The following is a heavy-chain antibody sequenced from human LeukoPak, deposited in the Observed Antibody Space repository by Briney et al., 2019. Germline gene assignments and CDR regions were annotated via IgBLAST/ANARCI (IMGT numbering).Heavy chain of an antibody. CDR3: ARGVTNPTYFDP. Sequence: SETLSLTCTVSGGSISSSSYYWSWIRQPPGKGLEWIGYIYYSGSTNYNPSLKSRVTISVDTSKNQFSLKLSSVTAADTAVYYCARGVTNPTYFDPWGQGTLVTVSS. J-gene: IGHJ5*02. V-gene: IGHV4-61*01. CDR2: IYYSGST. CDR1: GGSISSSSYY. D-gene: IGHD2-8*01.